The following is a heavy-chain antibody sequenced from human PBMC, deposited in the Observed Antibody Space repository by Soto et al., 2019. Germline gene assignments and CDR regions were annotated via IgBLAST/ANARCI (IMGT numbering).Heavy chain of an antibody. CDR2: IYYSGST. Sequence: QVQLQESGPGLVKPSQTLSLTCTVSGGSISSGGYYWSWIRQHPGKGLEWIGYIYYSGSTYYNPSLKSRVTISVDTSKNQSSLKLSSVTASDTAVYYCARAGSSGWGGVKRFYFDYWGQGTLVTVSS. V-gene: IGHV4-31*03. CDR1: GGSISSGGYY. J-gene: IGHJ4*02. CDR3: ARAGSSGWGGVKRFYFDY. D-gene: IGHD6-19*01.